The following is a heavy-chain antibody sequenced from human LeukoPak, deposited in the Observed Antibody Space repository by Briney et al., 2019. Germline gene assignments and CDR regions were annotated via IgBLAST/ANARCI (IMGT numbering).Heavy chain of an antibody. CDR3: ARSGSGGFLYYFDY. V-gene: IGHV3-64*01. J-gene: IGHJ4*02. D-gene: IGHD2-15*01. CDR2: ISVKGDST. CDR1: GFTFSSYA. Sequence: GGSLRLSCAASGFTFSSYAMHWVRQAPGKGLEFVSAISVKGDSTYYANSVKGRFTISRDNSENTLYLQMGSLRAEDMAVYYCARSGSGGFLYYFDYWGQGTLVTVSS.